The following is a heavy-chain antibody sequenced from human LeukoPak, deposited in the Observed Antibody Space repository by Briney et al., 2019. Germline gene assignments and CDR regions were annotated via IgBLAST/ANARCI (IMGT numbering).Heavy chain of an antibody. CDR3: ATKTSNSDRYVDY. J-gene: IGHJ4*02. D-gene: IGHD2-21*02. Sequence: GGSLRLSCAASGFTFSSYAMSWIRQAPGERLEWRSDISPTTGTTFYADSVKGLFTISRDNSKNTPYLQMNILRAEDMAVYYCATKTSNSDRYVDYWGQGSLVTVSS. V-gene: IGHV3-23*01. CDR2: ISPTTGTT. CDR1: GFTFSSYA.